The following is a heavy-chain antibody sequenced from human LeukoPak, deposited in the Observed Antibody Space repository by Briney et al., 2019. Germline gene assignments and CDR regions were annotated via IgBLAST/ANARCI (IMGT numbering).Heavy chain of an antibody. CDR1: GYTFTSYG. V-gene: IGHV1-2*02. CDR2: INPNSGGT. J-gene: IGHJ4*02. Sequence: ASVKVSCKASGYTFTSYGISWVRQAPGQGLEWMGWINPNSGGTNYAQKFQGRVTMTRDTSISTAYMELSRLRSDDTAVYYCARGGGSSSWYLFHNFDYWGQGTLVTVSS. D-gene: IGHD6-13*01. CDR3: ARGGGSSSWYLFHNFDY.